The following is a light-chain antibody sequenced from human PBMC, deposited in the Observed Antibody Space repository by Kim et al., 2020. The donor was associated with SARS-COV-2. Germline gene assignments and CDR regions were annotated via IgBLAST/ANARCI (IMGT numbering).Light chain of an antibody. CDR1: KLGDKY. J-gene: IGLJ3*02. CDR2: QDT. CDR3: QAWGSSSTTNWL. V-gene: IGLV3-1*01. Sequence: PGQTAGITSRGDKLGDKYVCWYQQKPDQSAVLVINQDTKRPSGIPERFSGSNSGDTTTLTISGTQAMDEADYYYQAWGSSSTTNWLFGGGTKLTVL.